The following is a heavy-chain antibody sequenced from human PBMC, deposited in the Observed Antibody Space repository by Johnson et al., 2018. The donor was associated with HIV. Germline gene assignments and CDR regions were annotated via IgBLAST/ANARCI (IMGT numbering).Heavy chain of an antibody. Sequence: QVQLVESGGGLVRPGRSLRLSCAASGFTFSSFTMHWVRQAPGKGLEWVAVISDDVSSTFYVDSVKGRFTISRDNSNNTLYLQMSGLSAEDTALYYWAKDRKGSSSWLRSGVAFDIWGQVTMVTVSS. CDR3: AKDRKGSSSWLRSGVAFDI. CDR2: ISDDVSST. J-gene: IGHJ3*02. D-gene: IGHD6-13*01. V-gene: IGHV3-30*04. CDR1: GFTFSSFT.